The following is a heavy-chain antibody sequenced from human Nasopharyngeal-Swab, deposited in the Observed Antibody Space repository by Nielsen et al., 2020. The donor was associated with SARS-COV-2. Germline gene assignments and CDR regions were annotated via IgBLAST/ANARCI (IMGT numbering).Heavy chain of an antibody. CDR2: FDPEDGET. CDR3: ATGAGGYGRFDY. CDR1: GYTLTELS. D-gene: IGHD5-18*01. J-gene: IGHJ4*02. V-gene: IGHV1-24*01. Sequence: ASVKVSCKVSGYTLTELSMHWVRQAPGKGLEWVGGFDPEDGETIYAQKFQGRVTMTEDTSTDPAYMELSSLTSEDTAVYYCATGAGGYGRFDYWGQGTLVTVSS.